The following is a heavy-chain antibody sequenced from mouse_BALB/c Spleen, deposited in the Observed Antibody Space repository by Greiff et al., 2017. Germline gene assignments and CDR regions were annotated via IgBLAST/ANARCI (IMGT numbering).Heavy chain of an antibody. J-gene: IGHJ4*01. Sequence: QVQLQQSGPELMKPGASVKISCKASGYTFTSYDINWVKQRPGQGLEWIGWIYPGDGSTKYNEKFKGKATLTADKSSSTAYMQLSSLTSEDSAVYFCARDYGRCAMDYWGQGTSVTVSS. V-gene: IGHV1S56*01. D-gene: IGHD1-1*01. CDR3: ARDYGRCAMDY. CDR2: IYPGDGST. CDR1: GYTFTSYD.